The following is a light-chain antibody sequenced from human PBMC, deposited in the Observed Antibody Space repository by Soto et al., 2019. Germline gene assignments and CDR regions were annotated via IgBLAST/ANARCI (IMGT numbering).Light chain of an antibody. CDR3: SSYAGSNNYV. J-gene: IGLJ1*01. V-gene: IGLV2-8*01. CDR1: SSDVGAYNS. CDR2: EVT. Sequence: QSALTQPPSASGSPGKSVTISCTGTSSDVGAYNSVSWYQHHPGKAPRLMIYEVTKRPSGVPDRFSGSKSANTASLTVSGLQAEDEADYYCSSYAGSNNYVFGTGTKLTVL.